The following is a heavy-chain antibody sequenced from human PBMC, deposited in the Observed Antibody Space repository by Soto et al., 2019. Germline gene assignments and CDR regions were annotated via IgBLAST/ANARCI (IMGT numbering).Heavy chain of an antibody. D-gene: IGHD6-19*01. V-gene: IGHV3-21*01. CDR2: ISSSSSYI. J-gene: IGHJ6*02. CDR3: ASGAVYSSGWYPDYGMDV. Sequence: LRLSCAASGFTFSSYSMNWVRQAPGKGLEWVSSISSSSSYIYYADSVKGRFTISRDNAKNSLYLQMNSLRAEDTAVYYCASGAVYSSGWYPDYGMDVWGQGTTVTVSS. CDR1: GFTFSSYS.